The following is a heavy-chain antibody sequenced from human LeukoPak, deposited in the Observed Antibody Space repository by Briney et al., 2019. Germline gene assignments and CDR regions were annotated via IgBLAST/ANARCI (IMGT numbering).Heavy chain of an antibody. J-gene: IGHJ5*02. Sequence: PSETLSLTCTVSGGSVSSGSYNWSWIRQPPRKGLEWIGYIYYSGSTDYNPSLKSRVTLSVDTSKNQFSLKLSSVTAADTAVYYCARLVVRAAAYNWFDPWGQGTLVIVSP. D-gene: IGHD2-21*01. CDR3: ARLVVRAAAYNWFDP. CDR1: GGSVSSGSYN. CDR2: IYYSGST. V-gene: IGHV4-61*01.